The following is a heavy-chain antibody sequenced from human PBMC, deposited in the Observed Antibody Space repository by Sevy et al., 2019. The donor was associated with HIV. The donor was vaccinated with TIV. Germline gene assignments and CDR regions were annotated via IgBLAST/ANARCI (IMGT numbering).Heavy chain of an antibody. Sequence: GGSLRLSCSASGFTFSGSALLWVRQAPGKGLEYVSVISSSGSSEYYAESVRGRFTISRGNSKNTLYLQMRSLRAEDTAVYYCVKDSIFYDSSSGYRPFYYYGMDVWGQGTSVTVSS. CDR3: VKDSIFYDSSSGYRPFYYYGMDV. V-gene: IGHV3-64D*08. CDR2: ISSSGSSE. J-gene: IGHJ6*02. CDR1: GFTFSGSA. D-gene: IGHD3-3*01.